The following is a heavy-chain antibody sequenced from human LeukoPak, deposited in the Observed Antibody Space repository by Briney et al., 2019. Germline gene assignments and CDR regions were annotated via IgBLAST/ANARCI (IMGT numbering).Heavy chain of an antibody. J-gene: IGHJ4*02. Sequence: PPASVTVSCKASGYTFTGYYMHWVRQAPGQGPEWMGWINPNSGGTNYAQKFQGRVTMTRDTSISTAYMELSRLRSDDTAVYYCASGPPYYYDSSGYPHPRFDYWGQGTLVTVSS. CDR2: INPNSGGT. V-gene: IGHV1-2*02. CDR1: GYTFTGYY. D-gene: IGHD3-22*01. CDR3: ASGPPYYYDSSGYPHPRFDY.